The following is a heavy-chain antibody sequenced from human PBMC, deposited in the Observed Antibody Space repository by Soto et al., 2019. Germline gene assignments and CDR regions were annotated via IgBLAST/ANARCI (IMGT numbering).Heavy chain of an antibody. J-gene: IGHJ4*02. V-gene: IGHV3-15*01. CDR3: STGRSTYGLDS. CDR1: AFSFTNAW. D-gene: IGHD5-18*01. Sequence: GVLRLSCVASAFSFTNAWMSLVRQAPGKGLEWVGRIKSITDGGTTDYAAPVKGRFTISRDDSNNTLYLQMNSLKTEDTAVYYCSTGRSTYGLDSWGQGTLVTVSS. CDR2: IKSITDGGTT.